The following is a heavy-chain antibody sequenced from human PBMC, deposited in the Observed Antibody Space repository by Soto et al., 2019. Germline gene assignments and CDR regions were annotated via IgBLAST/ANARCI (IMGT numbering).Heavy chain of an antibody. J-gene: IGHJ4*02. CDR3: EGDGLSNGWYIH. CDR2: ISAYNGNI. CDR1: GYTFTSYG. V-gene: IGHV1-18*01. Sequence: QVQLVQSGAEVKKPGASVKVSCKASGYTFTSYGISWVRQAPGQGLEWMGWISAYNGNINYAQKLQGRGTMTTDTSTSTAYLELRSLRSDDTAVYYCEGDGLSNGWYIHWGQGTLVTVSS. D-gene: IGHD6-19*01.